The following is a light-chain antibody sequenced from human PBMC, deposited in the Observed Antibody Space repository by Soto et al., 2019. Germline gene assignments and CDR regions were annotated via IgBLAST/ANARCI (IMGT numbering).Light chain of an antibody. V-gene: IGKV3-11*01. CDR2: DAF. Sequence: EIVLTQSPATPSLSPWERATLSCRASQRVSSYLACYQQKPGQPPRLLIYDAFNRATGIPARFSGSGSGTDFTLTISSLEPEDFAVYYCQQRSNWPGITFGPGTKVDIK. CDR1: QRVSSY. J-gene: IGKJ3*01. CDR3: QQRSNWPGIT.